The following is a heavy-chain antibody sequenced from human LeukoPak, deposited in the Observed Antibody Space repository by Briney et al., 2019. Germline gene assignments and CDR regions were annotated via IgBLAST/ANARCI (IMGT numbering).Heavy chain of an antibody. CDR3: ARDGIIAQKGRSPNNYYYMDV. CDR1: GFTFDDYG. CDR2: INWNGDNT. J-gene: IGHJ6*03. Sequence: GGSLRLSCAASGFTFDDYGMSWVRQTPGKGLEWVSTINWNGDNTAYADSVKGRFSISRDNAKNSLYLQMNSLRAEDTAVYYCARDGIIAQKGRSPNNYYYMDVRGKGTTVTVSS. V-gene: IGHV3-20*04. D-gene: IGHD1-26*01.